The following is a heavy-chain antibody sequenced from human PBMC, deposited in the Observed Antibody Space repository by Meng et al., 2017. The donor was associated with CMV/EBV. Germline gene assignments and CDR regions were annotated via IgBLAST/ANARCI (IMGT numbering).Heavy chain of an antibody. J-gene: IGHJ6*02. CDR3: AKARGRIGPGNV. D-gene: IGHD3-10*01. CDR1: GFTFSSYG. CDR2: IRYDGSNK. V-gene: IGHV3-30*02. Sequence: GGSLRLSCAASGFTFSSYGMHWVRQAPGKGLEWVAFIRYDGSNKYYADSVKGQFTISRDNSKNTLYLQMNSLRAEDTAVYYCAKARGRIGPGNVWGQGTTVTVSS.